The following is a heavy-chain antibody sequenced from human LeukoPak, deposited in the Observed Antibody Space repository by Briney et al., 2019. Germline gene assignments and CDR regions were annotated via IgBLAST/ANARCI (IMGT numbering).Heavy chain of an antibody. CDR1: GFTFSSYG. D-gene: IGHD3-10*01. J-gene: IGHJ4*02. CDR3: AKVAQDYYGSGSYHFDY. V-gene: IGHV3-33*06. CDR2: IWYDGSNK. Sequence: GRSLRLSCAASGFTFSSYGMHWVRQAPGKGLEWVAVIWYDGSNKYYADSVKGRFTISRDNSKNTLYLQMNSLRAEDTAVYYCAKVAQDYYGSGSYHFDYWGQGTLVTVS.